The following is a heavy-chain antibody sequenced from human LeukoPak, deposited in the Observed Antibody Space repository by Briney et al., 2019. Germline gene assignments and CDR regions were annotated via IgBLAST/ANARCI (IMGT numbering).Heavy chain of an antibody. Sequence: PSETLSLTCTVSGGSISNSSYYWGWIRQPPGKALEWIGTIYYSGSTYYNPSLKSRVTISVATSKNQFSLKLSSVTAADTAVYYCAREGGYSGYQLKWELLRYYFDYWGQGTLVTVSS. CDR2: IYYSGST. J-gene: IGHJ4*02. V-gene: IGHV4-39*07. CDR1: GGSISNSSYY. D-gene: IGHD5-12*01. CDR3: AREGGYSGYQLKWELLRYYFDY.